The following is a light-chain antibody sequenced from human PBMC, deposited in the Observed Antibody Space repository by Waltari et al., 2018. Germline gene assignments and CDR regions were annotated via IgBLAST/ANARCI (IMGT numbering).Light chain of an antibody. CDR2: EVS. CDR1: SSDVGGYTS. J-gene: IGLJ2*01. V-gene: IGLV2-14*01. Sequence: QSALTQPASVSGSPGQSITISCPGTSSDVGGYTSVSWYQQHPGKAPKLMIYEVSKRPSGVSNRFSGSKSGNTASLTISGLQAEDEADYYCSSYTSSSTLVFGGGTKLTVL. CDR3: SSYTSSSTLV.